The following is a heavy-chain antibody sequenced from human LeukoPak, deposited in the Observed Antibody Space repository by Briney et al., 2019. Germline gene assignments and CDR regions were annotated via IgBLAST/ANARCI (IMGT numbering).Heavy chain of an antibody. CDR2: IYHSGGT. J-gene: IGHJ4*02. CDR1: GYSISSGYY. CDR3: ARKIAVTGKWVDY. V-gene: IGHV4-38-2*02. Sequence: KPSETLSLTCIVSGYSISSGYYWGWIRQPPGKGLEWIGSIYHSGGTYYNPSLKSRVTISMDTSNNLFSFKLSSATAADTALHHCARKIAVTGKWVDYWGQGTLVTVSS. D-gene: IGHD6-19*01.